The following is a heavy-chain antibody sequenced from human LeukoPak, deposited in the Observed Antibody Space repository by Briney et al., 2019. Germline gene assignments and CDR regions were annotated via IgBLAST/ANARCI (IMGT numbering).Heavy chain of an antibody. CDR3: PRRRQTGGDNGLHNWFDP. CDR2: NYYSGST. Sequence: KPSETLSLTCTVSGVSINTYSWHWLRPPPGRGLELIGNNYYSGSTNNNPSLRSRVTLSVDTSKNKFTLRLNSMTATDTAASYCPRRRQTGGDNGLHNWFDPWGQGILVIVSA. CDR1: GVSINTYS. D-gene: IGHD2-21*01. V-gene: IGHV4-59*08. J-gene: IGHJ5*02.